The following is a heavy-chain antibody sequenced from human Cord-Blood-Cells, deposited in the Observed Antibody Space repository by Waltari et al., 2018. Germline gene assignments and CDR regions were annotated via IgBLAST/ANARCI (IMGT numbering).Heavy chain of an antibody. D-gene: IGHD5-12*01. J-gene: IGHJ2*01. CDR3: ARSGYDWYFDL. CDR2: INPNSGGT. Sequence: QVQLVQSGAEVKKTGASVKVSCKASCITFSVYYMPWARQAPGQVLEWMGWINPNSGGTNYAQKFQGRVTMTRDTSISTAYMELSRLRSDDTAVYYCARSGYDWYFDLWGRGTLVTVSS. CDR1: CITFSVYY. V-gene: IGHV1-2*02.